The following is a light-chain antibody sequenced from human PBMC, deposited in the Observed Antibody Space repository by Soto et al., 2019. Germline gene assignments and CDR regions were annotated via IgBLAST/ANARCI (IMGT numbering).Light chain of an antibody. V-gene: IGKV1-8*01. Sequence: AIRMTQSPSSLSASTGDRVTITCRASQGISSYLAWYQQKPGKAPKLLIYAASTLQSGVPSRFSGSGSGTDFTHTISCLQSEDFATYYCQQYYSYPQFTFGPGTKVDIK. CDR3: QQYYSYPQFT. CDR2: AAS. CDR1: QGISSY. J-gene: IGKJ3*01.